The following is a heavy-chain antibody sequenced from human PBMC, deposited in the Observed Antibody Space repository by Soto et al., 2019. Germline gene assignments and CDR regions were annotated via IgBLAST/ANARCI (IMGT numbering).Heavy chain of an antibody. CDR2: INHSGST. CDR3: ARGAEMATITTGSFDY. J-gene: IGHJ4*02. Sequence: SKTLSLTCSVFRGSFRGYHWSWIRQRTGMGLEWIGEINHSGSTNYNPSLKSRVTISVDTSKNQFSLKLSSVTAADTAVYYCARGAEMATITTGSFDYWGQGTLVTVS. V-gene: IGHV4-34*01. D-gene: IGHD5-12*01. CDR1: RGSFRGYH.